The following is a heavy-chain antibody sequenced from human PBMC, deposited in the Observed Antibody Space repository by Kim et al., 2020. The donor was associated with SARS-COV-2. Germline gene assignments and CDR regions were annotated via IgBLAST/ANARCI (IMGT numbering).Heavy chain of an antibody. D-gene: IGHD2-21*02. Sequence: GGSLRLSCAASGFTFSSYSMNWVRQAPGKGLEWVSYISSSSSTIYYADSVKGRFTISRDNAKNSLYLQMNSLRDEDTAVYYCARGWGPAYCGGDCYHDAFDIWGQGTMVTVSS. V-gene: IGHV3-48*02. J-gene: IGHJ3*02. CDR3: ARGWGPAYCGGDCYHDAFDI. CDR2: ISSSSSTI. CDR1: GFTFSSYS.